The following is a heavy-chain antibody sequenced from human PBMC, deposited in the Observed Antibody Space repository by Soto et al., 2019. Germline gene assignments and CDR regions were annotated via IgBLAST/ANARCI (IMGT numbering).Heavy chain of an antibody. Sequence: QVQLVESGGGVVQPGRSLRLSCAASGFTFSSYAMHWVRQAPGKGLEWVAVISYDGSNKYYADSVKGRFTISRDNSKNTLYMQMNSLTAEDTAVYYCARDYYDSSVLDYCGQGTLVTVSS. CDR3: ARDYYDSSVLDY. V-gene: IGHV3-30-3*01. CDR1: GFTFSSYA. J-gene: IGHJ4*02. D-gene: IGHD3-22*01. CDR2: ISYDGSNK.